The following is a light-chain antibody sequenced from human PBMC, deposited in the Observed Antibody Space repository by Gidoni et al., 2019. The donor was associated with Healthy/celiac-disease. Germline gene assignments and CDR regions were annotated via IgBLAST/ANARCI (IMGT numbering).Light chain of an antibody. CDR2: QDS. Sequence: SYELTQPPSVSVSPGQTASITCSGDKLGDKYACWYQQKPGQSPVLDIYQDSKRPSGIPERFSGSNSGNTATLTISGTQAMDEADYYCQAWDSSTRVFGGGTKLTVL. CDR1: KLGDKY. V-gene: IGLV3-1*01. CDR3: QAWDSSTRV. J-gene: IGLJ3*02.